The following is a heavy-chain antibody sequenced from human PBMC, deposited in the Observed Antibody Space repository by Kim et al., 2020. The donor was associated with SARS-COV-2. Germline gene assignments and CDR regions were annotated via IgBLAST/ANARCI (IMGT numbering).Heavy chain of an antibody. CDR2: IYYSGST. D-gene: IGHD3-9*01. V-gene: IGHV4-31*03. CDR3: ARAWSLRYFDWTYYYDGMVV. CDR1: GGSISSGGYY. J-gene: IGHJ6*04. Sequence: SETLSLTCTVSGGSISSGGYYWSWIRQHPGKGLEWIGYIYYSGSTYYNPSLKSRVTISVDTSKNQFSLKLSSVTAADTAVYYCARAWSLRYFDWTYYYDGMVVWGKGTTVTASS.